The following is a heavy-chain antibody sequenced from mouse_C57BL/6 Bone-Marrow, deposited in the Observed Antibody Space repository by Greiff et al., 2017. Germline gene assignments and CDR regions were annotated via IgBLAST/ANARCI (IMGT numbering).Heavy chain of an antibody. CDR2: IWWDDDK. Sequence: ESGPGILQPSQTLSLTCSFSGFSLSTFGMGVGWIRQPSGKGLEWLAHIWWDDDKYYNPALKSQLTFSQDTSKNQVFLKIANVDTSDTATYYCARHYYGSSYEDYAMDYWGQGTSVTVSA. D-gene: IGHD1-1*01. V-gene: IGHV8-8*01. J-gene: IGHJ4*01. CDR3: ARHYYGSSYEDYAMDY. CDR1: GFSLSTFGMG.